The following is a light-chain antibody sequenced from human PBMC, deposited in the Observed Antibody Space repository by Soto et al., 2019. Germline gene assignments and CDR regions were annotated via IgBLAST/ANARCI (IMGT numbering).Light chain of an antibody. CDR2: EGI. J-gene: IGLJ1*01. V-gene: IGLV2-23*01. CDR3: CSYVGAPTYV. CDR1: SSNIGGYNV. Sequence: QSVLTQPASVSGSPGQSITISCSGTSSNIGGYNVVSWYQQHPGKAPKVIVYEGIKRPSGVSDRFSGSTSGSTASLTISGLQAEDEAEYYSCSYVGAPTYVSGSGTKVTVL.